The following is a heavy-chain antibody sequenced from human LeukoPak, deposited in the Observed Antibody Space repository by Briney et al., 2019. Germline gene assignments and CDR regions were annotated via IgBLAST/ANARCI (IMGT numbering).Heavy chain of an antibody. V-gene: IGHV3-23*01. CDR2: ITDSGGNT. J-gene: IGHJ4*02. CDR3: AKDHDSGWFHLGFFDN. CDR1: GFTFSSYA. Sequence: GGSLRLSCAASGFTFSSYAMSWVRQAPGKGLEWVSAITDSGGNTYYADSVKGRFTISRNNSKNTLYLQMNSLRADDTAVYYCAKDHDSGWFHLGFFDNWGQGTLVTVSS. D-gene: IGHD6-19*01.